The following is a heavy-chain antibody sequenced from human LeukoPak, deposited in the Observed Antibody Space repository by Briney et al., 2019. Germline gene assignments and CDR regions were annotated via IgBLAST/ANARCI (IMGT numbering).Heavy chain of an antibody. Sequence: GGSLRLSCAASGFTFSSYAMSWVRQAPGTGLEWVSAISGSGGSTYYADSVKGRFTISRDNSKNTLYLQMNSLRAEDTAVYYCAKATPYDILTGYSFVFDYWGQGTLVTVSS. D-gene: IGHD3-9*01. CDR2: ISGSGGST. CDR1: GFTFSSYA. CDR3: AKATPYDILTGYSFVFDY. J-gene: IGHJ4*02. V-gene: IGHV3-23*01.